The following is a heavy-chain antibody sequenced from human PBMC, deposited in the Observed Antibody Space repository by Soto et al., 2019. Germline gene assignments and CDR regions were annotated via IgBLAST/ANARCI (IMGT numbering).Heavy chain of an antibody. V-gene: IGHV3-33*01. CDR2: IWYDGSNK. D-gene: IGHD4-17*01. CDR1: GFTFSSYG. J-gene: IGHJ5*02. Sequence: QVQLVESGGGVVQPGRSLRLSCAASGFTFSSYGMHWVRQAPGKGLEWVAVIWYDGSNKYYADSVKARFTISRDNSKNTLYLQMNSLRAEDTAVYYCARAMTTVTTGWFDPWGQGTLVTVSS. CDR3: ARAMTTVTTGWFDP.